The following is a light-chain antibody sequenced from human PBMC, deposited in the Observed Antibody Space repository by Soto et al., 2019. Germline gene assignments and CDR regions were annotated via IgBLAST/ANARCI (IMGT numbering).Light chain of an antibody. CDR3: QQYNNWPWT. CDR1: QSISDT. Sequence: EIVMTQSPATLSVSPGGRATLSCRASQSISDTLARYQQKPGQAPRLLIHGASTRAPGFPARFSGSGSGTDFTLTISSLQSEDFAVYYCQQYNNWPWTFGQGTKVDIK. V-gene: IGKV3-15*01. J-gene: IGKJ1*01. CDR2: GAS.